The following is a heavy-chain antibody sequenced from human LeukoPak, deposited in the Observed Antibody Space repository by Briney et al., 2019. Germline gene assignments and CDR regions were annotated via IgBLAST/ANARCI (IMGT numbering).Heavy chain of an antibody. Sequence: SETLSLTCTVSGGSISSYYWSWIRQPAGKGLEWIGSIYYSGSTYYNPSLKSRVTISVDTSKNQFSLKLSSVTAADTAVYYCARLSGCSSTSCSIYYYYYYMDVWGKGTTVTVSS. CDR3: ARLSGCSSTSCSIYYYYYYMDV. D-gene: IGHD2-2*01. V-gene: IGHV4-59*05. CDR2: IYYSGST. J-gene: IGHJ6*03. CDR1: GGSISSYY.